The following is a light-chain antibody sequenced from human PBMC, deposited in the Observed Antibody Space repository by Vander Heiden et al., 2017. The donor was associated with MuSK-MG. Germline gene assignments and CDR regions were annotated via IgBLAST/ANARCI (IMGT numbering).Light chain of an antibody. Sequence: EIVLTQSPATLSLSPGERAALYCRASQSVSNFLAWYQQKPGQAPRLLIYDASNSVSPLPARLSGSASGTDFTLTIMIRDPEDLAVYYSHEWSNWAYTFG. CDR3: HEWSNWAYT. CDR1: QSVSNF. CDR2: DAS. V-gene: IGKV3-11*01. J-gene: IGKJ2*01.